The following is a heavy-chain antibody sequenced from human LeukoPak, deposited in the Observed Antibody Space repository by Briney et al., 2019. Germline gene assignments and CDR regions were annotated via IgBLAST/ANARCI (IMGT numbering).Heavy chain of an antibody. J-gene: IGHJ4*02. CDR1: GFTFSNYD. Sequence: GRSLRPSCAASGFTFSNYDMHWVRQAPGKGPEWVAVISYDGTNKYYADSVKGRFTISRDNSKNTLHLQMNSLRAEDTAVYYCAKDDRGNEAPFDYWGQGTLVTVSS. V-gene: IGHV3-30*18. CDR2: ISYDGTNK. CDR3: AKDDRGNEAPFDY.